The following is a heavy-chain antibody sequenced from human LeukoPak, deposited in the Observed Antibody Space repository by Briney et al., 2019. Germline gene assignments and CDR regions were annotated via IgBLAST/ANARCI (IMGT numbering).Heavy chain of an antibody. CDR3: AGDGSADYDILTGYTYFDY. D-gene: IGHD3-9*01. J-gene: IGHJ4*02. V-gene: IGHV3-48*04. CDR2: ISSTTRTI. CDR1: GFSFNSHS. Sequence: GGSLRLSCAASGFSFNSHSMNWVRQAPGKGLEWVSYISSTTRTIFYADSVKGRFTISRDNAKNSLHLQMNSLRAEDTAVYYCAGDGSADYDILTGYTYFDYWGQGTLVTVSS.